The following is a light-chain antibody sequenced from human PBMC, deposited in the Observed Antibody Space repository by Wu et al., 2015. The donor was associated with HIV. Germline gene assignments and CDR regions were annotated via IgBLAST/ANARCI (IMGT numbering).Light chain of an antibody. V-gene: IGKV3D-20*02. CDR1: QSVSSNY. CDR2: GVS. CDR3: QQRSNWPWT. J-gene: IGKJ1*01. Sequence: EIVLTQSPGTLSLSPGERATLSCRASQSVSSNYLAWYQQKPGQAPRLLIYGVSSRATGIPDRFSGSGSGTDSTLTISSLEPEDFALYYCQQRSNWPWTFGQGTKVEFK.